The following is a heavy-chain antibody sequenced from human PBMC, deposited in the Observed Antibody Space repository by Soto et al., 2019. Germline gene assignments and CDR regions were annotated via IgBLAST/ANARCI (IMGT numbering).Heavy chain of an antibody. CDR3: ARDMGVPALNWFDP. CDR1: GGSISSGGYY. Sequence: SETLSLTCTVSGGSISSGGYYWSWIRQHPGKGLEWIGYIYYSGSTYYNPSLKSRVTISVDTSKNQFSLKLSSVTAADTAVYYCARDMGVPALNWFDPWGQGTLVTVSS. V-gene: IGHV4-31*03. D-gene: IGHD2-2*01. CDR2: IYYSGST. J-gene: IGHJ5*02.